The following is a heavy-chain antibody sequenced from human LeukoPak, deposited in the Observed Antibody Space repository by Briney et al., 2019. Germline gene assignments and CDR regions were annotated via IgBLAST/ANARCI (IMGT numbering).Heavy chain of an antibody. CDR2: IYYSGST. D-gene: IGHD3-10*01. J-gene: IGHJ5*02. V-gene: IGHV4-39*07. CDR1: GGSISSSSYY. CDR3: ARYGSGSYYHGWFDP. Sequence: SETLSLTCTVSGGSISSSSYYWGWIRQPPGKGLEWIGSIYYSGSTYYNPSLKSRVTISVDTSKNQFSLKLSSVTAADTAVYYCARYGSGSYYHGWFDPWGQGTLVTVSS.